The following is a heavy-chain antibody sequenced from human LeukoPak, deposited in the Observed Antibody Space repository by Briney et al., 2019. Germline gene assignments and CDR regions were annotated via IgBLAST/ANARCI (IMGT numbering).Heavy chain of an antibody. V-gene: IGHV4-59*02. J-gene: IGHJ2*01. Sequence: PSETLSLTCTVSGGSVNNYYWNWIRQPPGRGLEWIGFIYYSGTSGHNPSLKGRVSISIDRSKNQFSLKLSSATAADMAVYYCARGSGWYWNFDLWGRGTLVTVSS. CDR1: GGSVNNYY. CDR3: ARGSGWYWNFDL. CDR2: IYYSGTS. D-gene: IGHD6-19*01.